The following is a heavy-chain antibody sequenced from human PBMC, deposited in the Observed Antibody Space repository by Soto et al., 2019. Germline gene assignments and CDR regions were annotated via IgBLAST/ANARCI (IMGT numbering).Heavy chain of an antibody. CDR2: ISSSSSTI. CDR3: ASGGDSDFWSGYYRTTNYYFDY. D-gene: IGHD3-3*01. CDR1: GFTFSSYS. Sequence: GGSLRLSCAASGFTFSSYSMNWVRQAPGKGLEWVSYISSSSSTIYYADSVKGRFTISRDNAKNSLYLQMNSLRAEDTAVYYCASGGDSDFWSGYYRTTNYYFDYWGQGTLVTVSS. V-gene: IGHV3-48*01. J-gene: IGHJ4*02.